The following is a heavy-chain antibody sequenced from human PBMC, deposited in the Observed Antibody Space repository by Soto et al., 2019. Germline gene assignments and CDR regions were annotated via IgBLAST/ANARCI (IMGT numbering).Heavy chain of an antibody. CDR1: GYTLTELS. CDR2: FDPEDGET. D-gene: IGHD2-15*01. Sequence: ASVKVSCKVSGYTLTELSMHWVRQAPGKGLEWMGGFDPEDGETIYAQKFQGRVTMTEDTSTDSAYMELSSLRSEDTAVYYCATAPRELHTLTRDAFDIWGQGTMVTVSS. J-gene: IGHJ3*02. CDR3: ATAPRELHTLTRDAFDI. V-gene: IGHV1-24*01.